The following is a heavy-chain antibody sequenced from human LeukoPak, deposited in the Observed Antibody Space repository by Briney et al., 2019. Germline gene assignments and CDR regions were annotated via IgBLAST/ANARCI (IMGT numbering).Heavy chain of an antibody. Sequence: SETLSLTCAVYGGSFSGYYWSWIRQPPGKGLEWIGEINHSGSTNYNPSLKSRVTISVDTSKNQFSLKLSSVTAADTAVYYCARGPPLYSSGWYVGYWGQGTLVTVSS. V-gene: IGHV4-34*01. J-gene: IGHJ4*02. CDR1: GGSFSGYY. CDR3: ARGPPLYSSGWYVGY. D-gene: IGHD6-19*01. CDR2: INHSGST.